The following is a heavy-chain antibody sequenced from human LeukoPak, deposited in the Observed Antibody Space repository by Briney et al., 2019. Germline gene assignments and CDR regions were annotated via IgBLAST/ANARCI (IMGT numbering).Heavy chain of an antibody. CDR2: ISWDGGST. D-gene: IGHD5-24*01. V-gene: IGHV3-43*01. Sequence: GGSLRLSCAASGFTFDDYTMHWVRQAPGKGLEWVSLISWDGGSTYYADSVKGRFTISRDNSKNSLYLQMNSLRTEDTALYYCAKDAPGDGYNGDYFDYWGQGTLVTVSS. CDR1: GFTFDDYT. J-gene: IGHJ4*02. CDR3: AKDAPGDGYNGDYFDY.